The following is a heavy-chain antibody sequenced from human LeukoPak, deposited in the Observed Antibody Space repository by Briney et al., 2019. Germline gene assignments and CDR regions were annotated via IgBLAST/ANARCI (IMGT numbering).Heavy chain of an antibody. CDR2: ISGSGSNT. V-gene: IGHV3-23*01. Sequence: GGSLRLSCASSGFTLSSYSMNWVRQAPGKGLEWVLGISGSGSNTYYADSAKGRFTSSRDYSKRTVYLQMNSLRAEDTAVYYCAKNGEPDYYMYVLGKGTTVTVSS. D-gene: IGHD1-14*01. J-gene: IGHJ6*03. CDR1: GFTLSSYS. CDR3: AKNGEPDYYMYV.